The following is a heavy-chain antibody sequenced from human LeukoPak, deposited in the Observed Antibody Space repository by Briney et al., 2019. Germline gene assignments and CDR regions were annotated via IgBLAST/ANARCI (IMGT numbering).Heavy chain of an antibody. D-gene: IGHD3-22*01. CDR1: GGTFSSYA. J-gene: IGHJ4*02. Sequence: ASVKVSCKASGGTFSSYAISWVRQAPGQGLEWVGWISSYNGKTNYGKNVQGRVTMTTDTSTSTAYMELRSLRSDDTVIYYCARNYDSSKDGNDYWGQGTLVTVSS. CDR3: ARNYDSSKDGNDY. CDR2: ISSYNGKT. V-gene: IGHV1-18*01.